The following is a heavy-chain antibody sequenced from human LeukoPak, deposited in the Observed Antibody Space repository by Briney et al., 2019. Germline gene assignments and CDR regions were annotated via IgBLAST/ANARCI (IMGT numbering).Heavy chain of an antibody. D-gene: IGHD7-27*01. CDR3: IKDRTGTYSFDY. J-gene: IGHJ4*02. CDR1: GFTFSSYS. Sequence: PGGSLRLSCSASGFTFSSYSMHWVRQAPGKGLEYVSTSGGATYYADSVRGRFTISRDNAKNTLYLQMSSLRAEDTAVYYCIKDRTGTYSFDYWGQGTLVTVSS. V-gene: IGHV3-64D*09. CDR2: SGGAT.